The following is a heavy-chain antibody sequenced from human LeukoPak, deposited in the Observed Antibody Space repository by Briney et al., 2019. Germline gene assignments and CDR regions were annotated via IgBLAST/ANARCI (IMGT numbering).Heavy chain of an antibody. CDR2: ITIDSAKT. J-gene: IGHJ6*04. CDR3: AKGEGGSSSWYAFYDYGMDV. V-gene: IGHV3-30*18. Sequence: GGSLRLPCAASGFTFQDFAMHWVPQAPGKGLEGVAVITIDSAKTYSADSVKGRFTISRDNSKNTLYLKMNTVRAEDTAVYYCAKGEGGSSSWYAFYDYGMDVWGKGTTVTVSS. CDR1: GFTFQDFA. D-gene: IGHD2-2*01.